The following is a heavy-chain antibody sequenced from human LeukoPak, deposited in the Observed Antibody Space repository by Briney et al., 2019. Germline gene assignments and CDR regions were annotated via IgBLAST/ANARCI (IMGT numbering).Heavy chain of an antibody. D-gene: IGHD6-19*01. V-gene: IGHV4-59*08. CDR1: GGSFSGYY. J-gene: IGHJ4*02. CDR2: IYYSGST. CDR3: ARRGGVAGALDY. Sequence: PSETLSLTCTASGGSFSGYYWSWIRQPPGKGLEWIGYIYYSGSTNYNPSLKSRVTISVDTSKNQFSLKLSSVTAADTAVYYCARRGGVAGALDYWGQGTLVTVSS.